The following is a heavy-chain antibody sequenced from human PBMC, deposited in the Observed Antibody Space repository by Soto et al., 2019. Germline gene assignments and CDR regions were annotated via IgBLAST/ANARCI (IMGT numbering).Heavy chain of an antibody. CDR1: GGTFSSYS. J-gene: IGHJ4*02. D-gene: IGHD2-8*02. Sequence: QVQLVQSGAEVKKPGSSVKVSCKASGGTFSSYSINWVRQAPGQGLEWMGEIIPIFATANYAQKFQGRVTITADASTRTASMELSSLRSEDTAVYYCARAGGKHSGGSDYWGQGTLVTVSS. V-gene: IGHV1-69*01. CDR3: ARAGGKHSGGSDY. CDR2: IIPIFATA.